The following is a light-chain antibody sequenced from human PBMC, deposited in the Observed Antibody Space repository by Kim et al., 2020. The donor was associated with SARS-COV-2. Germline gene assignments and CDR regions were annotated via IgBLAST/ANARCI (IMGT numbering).Light chain of an antibody. CDR1: DSGVGDYNY. CDR3: SSYTSSSTWV. CDR2: DVS. V-gene: IGLV2-14*03. J-gene: IGLJ3*02. Sequence: GQSIPLSCTGTDSGVGDYNYVSWYQQRPGKAPKLMIYDVSQRPSGVANRFSGSKSGNTASLAISGLQAEDEAAYYCSSYTSSSTWVFGGGTKVTVL.